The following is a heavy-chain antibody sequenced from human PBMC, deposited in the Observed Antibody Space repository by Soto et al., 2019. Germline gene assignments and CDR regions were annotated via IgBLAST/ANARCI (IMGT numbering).Heavy chain of an antibody. Sequence: SDTLSLTRTVSGGSINSSSYYWGWIRQPPGKGLEWIGSIYYSGSTYYNPSLKSRVTISVDTSKNQFSLKLSSVTAADTAVYYCARSIAASFDYWGQGTLVTVSS. CDR3: ARSIAASFDY. D-gene: IGHD6-6*01. CDR1: GGSINSSSYY. J-gene: IGHJ4*02. V-gene: IGHV4-39*01. CDR2: IYYSGST.